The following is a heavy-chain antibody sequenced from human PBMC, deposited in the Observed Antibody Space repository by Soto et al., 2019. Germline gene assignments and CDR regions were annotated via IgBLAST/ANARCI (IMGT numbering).Heavy chain of an antibody. J-gene: IGHJ4*02. CDR2: IIPIFGTA. Sequence: QVQLVQSGAEVKKPGSSVKVSCKASGGTFSSYAISWVRQAPGQGLEWMGGIIPIFGTAKYAQKFQGRVTNTADESTSTAYMELSSLRSEDTAVYYCARGRREGRWELPFDYGGQGTLVTVSS. CDR1: GGTFSSYA. D-gene: IGHD1-26*01. V-gene: IGHV1-69*01. CDR3: ARGRREGRWELPFDY.